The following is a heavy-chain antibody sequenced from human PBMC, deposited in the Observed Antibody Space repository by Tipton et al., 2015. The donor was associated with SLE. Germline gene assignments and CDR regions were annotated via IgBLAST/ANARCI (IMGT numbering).Heavy chain of an antibody. V-gene: IGHV4-30-4*01. D-gene: IGHD3-22*01. CDR1: GGSFSTGYDY. J-gene: IGHJ4*02. Sequence: TLSLTCTVSGGSFSTGYDYWSWIRQPPGKGLEWIGYMSYSGNTYYNPSLKSRVSISIDTAKNQLSLKLSSVTAADTAVYYCARDRFDSSGYTLFDSWGQGTLVTVSS. CDR2: MSYSGNT. CDR3: ARDRFDSSGYTLFDS.